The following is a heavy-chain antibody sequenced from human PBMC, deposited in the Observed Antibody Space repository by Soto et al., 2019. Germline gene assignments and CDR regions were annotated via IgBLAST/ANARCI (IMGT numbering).Heavy chain of an antibody. CDR3: ARDRDYDFWSGYYSPGSYFDY. J-gene: IGHJ4*02. CDR2: INAGNGNT. Sequence: ASVKVSCKASGYTFTSYAMHWVRQAPGQRLEWMGWINAGNGNTKYSQKFQGRVTITRDTSASTAYMELSSLRSEDTAVYYCARDRDYDFWSGYYSPGSYFDYWGQGTLVTVSS. D-gene: IGHD3-3*01. CDR1: GYTFTSYA. V-gene: IGHV1-3*01.